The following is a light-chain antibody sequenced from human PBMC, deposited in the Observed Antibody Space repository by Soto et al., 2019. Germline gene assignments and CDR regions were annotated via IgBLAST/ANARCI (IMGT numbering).Light chain of an antibody. CDR1: QSVFSK. CDR2: DAS. V-gene: IGKV3-15*01. Sequence: EMVMTQSPGTLSVSPGERVTLSCRASQSVFSKLAWYQQKPGQAPTLLIFDASARAPGTPARFSGSGSGTEFTLTIKSLQSEDFGVYFCMQYNKWPLRTFGQGTKVDIK. CDR3: MQYNKWPLRT. J-gene: IGKJ1*01.